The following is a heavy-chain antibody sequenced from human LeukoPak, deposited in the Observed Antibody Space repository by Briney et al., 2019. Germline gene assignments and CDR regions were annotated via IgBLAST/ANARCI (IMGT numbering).Heavy chain of an antibody. CDR1: GFTFSDYY. D-gene: IGHD2-21*02. CDR2: ISSSSSYI. V-gene: IGHV3-11*06. CDR3: ARGCGGDCYSPDS. Sequence: GSLRLSCAASGFTFSDYYMSWIRQAPGKGLEWVSSISSSSSYIYYADSVRGRFTISRDNAKNSLYLQMNSLRAEDTAVYYCARGCGGDCYSPDSWGQGTLVTVSS. J-gene: IGHJ4*02.